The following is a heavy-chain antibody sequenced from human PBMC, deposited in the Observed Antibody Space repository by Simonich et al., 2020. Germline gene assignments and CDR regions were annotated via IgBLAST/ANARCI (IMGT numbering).Heavy chain of an antibody. D-gene: IGHD7-27*01. J-gene: IGHJ6*03. CDR3: ARGALTGDYYYMDV. CDR1: GYTFTGYY. Sequence: QVQLVQSGAEVKKPGASVKVSCKASGYTFTGYYMHWVRQAPGQGLEWMGWINPNSGGTNYAKKFRGRVTMTRDTSISTAYMELSRLRSDDTAVYYCARGALTGDYYYMDVWGKGTTVTVSS. CDR2: INPNSGGT. V-gene: IGHV1-2*02.